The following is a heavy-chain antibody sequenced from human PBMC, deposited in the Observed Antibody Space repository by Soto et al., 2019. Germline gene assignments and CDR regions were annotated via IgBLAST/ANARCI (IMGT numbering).Heavy chain of an antibody. Sequence: GGSLRLSCEASVFTFSSYWIHLVRQAPGKGLVCVSRINVVGTSINYADSVQGRFTISRYNAKNTLYLQMNSLSAEDTAVYYCAREGFGYSYKYWGQGTLVTVSS. CDR2: INVVGTSI. CDR3: AREGFGYSYKY. V-gene: IGHV3-74*01. D-gene: IGHD5-18*01. CDR1: VFTFSSYW. J-gene: IGHJ4*02.